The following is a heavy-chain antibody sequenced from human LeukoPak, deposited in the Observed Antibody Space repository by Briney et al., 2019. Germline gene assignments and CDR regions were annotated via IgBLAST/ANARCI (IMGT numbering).Heavy chain of an antibody. D-gene: IGHD3-10*01. CDR3: ARDRLRGVTASNLDY. J-gene: IGHJ4*02. CDR2: VSWDHGT. V-gene: IGHV3-43*01. Sequence: GGSLRLSCAASGFTFSDHSMHWVRQAPGKGLEWVAFVSWDHGTYYIDSVKGRFTVSRDNSKNTLYLQMNSLRAEDTAVYYCARDRLRGVTASNLDYRGQGTLVTVSS. CDR1: GFTFSDHS.